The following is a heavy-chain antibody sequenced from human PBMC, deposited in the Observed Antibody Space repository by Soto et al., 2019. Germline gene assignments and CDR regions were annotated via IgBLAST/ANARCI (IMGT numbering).Heavy chain of an antibody. D-gene: IGHD3-22*01. CDR3: ARDFGYYDSSGYYSHYYYYGMDV. Sequence: WSLRLSCAASGFTFSSYWMHWVRQAPGKGLVWVSRINSDGSSTSYADSVKGRFTISRDNAKNTLYLQMNSLRAEDTAVYYCARDFGYYDSSGYYSHYYYYGMDVWGQGTTVTVSS. J-gene: IGHJ6*02. CDR1: GFTFSSYW. V-gene: IGHV3-74*01. CDR2: INSDGSST.